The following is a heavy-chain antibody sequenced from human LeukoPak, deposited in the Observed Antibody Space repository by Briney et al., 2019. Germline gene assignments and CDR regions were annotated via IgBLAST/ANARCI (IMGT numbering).Heavy chain of an antibody. CDR3: ARDDGSGSSPLDY. CDR1: GFTFSDYY. CDR2: ISSSSSYT. D-gene: IGHD3-10*01. J-gene: IGHJ4*02. V-gene: IGHV3-11*06. Sequence: NPGGSLRLSCAASGFTFSDYYMSWIRQAPGKGLEWVSYISSSSSYTNYADSVKGRFTISRDNAKNSLYLQMNSLRAEDTAVYYCARDDGSGSSPLDYWGKGTLVTVSS.